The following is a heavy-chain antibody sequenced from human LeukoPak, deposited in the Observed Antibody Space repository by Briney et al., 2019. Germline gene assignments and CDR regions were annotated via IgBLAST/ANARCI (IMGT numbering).Heavy chain of an antibody. CDR3: AKDRTVGASYWYFDL. CDR2: INSDGSIT. J-gene: IGHJ2*01. Sequence: GGSLRLSCAASGFTFTAYWMHWVRQAPGKGLVWVSHINSDGSITSYADSVKGRFTISRDSSKNTLFLHMNTLRAEDTAIYYCAKDRTVGASYWYFDLWGRGTLVTVSS. D-gene: IGHD1-26*01. CDR1: GFTFTAYW. V-gene: IGHV3-74*01.